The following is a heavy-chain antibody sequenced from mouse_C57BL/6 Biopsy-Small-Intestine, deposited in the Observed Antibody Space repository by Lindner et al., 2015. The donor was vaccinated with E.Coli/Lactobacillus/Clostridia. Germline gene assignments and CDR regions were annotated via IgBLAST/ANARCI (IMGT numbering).Heavy chain of an antibody. Sequence: VQLQESGPELVKPGDSVKISCKASGYSFTGYFMNWVMQSHGKSLEWIGRINPYNGNTFYNQKFKGKATLTVDKSSSTAHMELQSLTSEDSAVYYCARRDSSYAMDYWGQGTSVTVSS. D-gene: IGHD1-1*01. CDR3: ARRDSSYAMDY. V-gene: IGHV1-20*01. CDR2: INPYNGNT. CDR1: GYSFTGYF. J-gene: IGHJ4*01.